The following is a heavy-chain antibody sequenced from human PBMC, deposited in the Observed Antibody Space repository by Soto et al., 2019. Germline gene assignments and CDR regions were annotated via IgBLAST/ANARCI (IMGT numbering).Heavy chain of an antibody. J-gene: IGHJ4*02. V-gene: IGHV3-23*01. Sequence: GGSLRLSCAASEFTFSNYAMSWVRQAPGKGLEWVSAISRSGIDTYSADSVKGRFTISRDNSKNTLYLQMNSLRVEDTAVYYCARVVISGSYLDYWGQGTLVTVSS. CDR2: ISRSGIDT. CDR3: ARVVISGSYLDY. D-gene: IGHD1-26*01. CDR1: EFTFSNYA.